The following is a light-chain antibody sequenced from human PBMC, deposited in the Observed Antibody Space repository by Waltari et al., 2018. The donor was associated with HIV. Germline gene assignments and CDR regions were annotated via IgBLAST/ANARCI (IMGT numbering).Light chain of an antibody. CDR2: DVS. CDR1: SSDVGGYNY. V-gene: IGLV2-14*03. CDR3: SSYTSSSTLV. J-gene: IGLJ3*02. Sequence: QSALTQPASVSGSPGQSITISCTGTSSDVGGYNYASWYQQHPGKAPKLMIYDVSNRPSVVSNRFSGSKSGNTASLTISGLQAEDEADYYCSSYTSSSTLVFGGGTKLTVL.